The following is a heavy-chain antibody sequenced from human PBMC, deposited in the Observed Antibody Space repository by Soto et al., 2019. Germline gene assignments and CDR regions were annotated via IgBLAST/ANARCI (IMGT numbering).Heavy chain of an antibody. CDR3: ARTLYGDTVDS. V-gene: IGHV1-3*01. CDR1: GYTFTSYA. CDR2: INAGNGNT. J-gene: IGHJ4*02. D-gene: IGHD4-17*01. Sequence: ASVTVSCKASGYTFTSYAMHWVRQAPGQRLEWMGWINAGNGNTKYAQKFQGRVTMTRNTSISTAYMELSSLRSEDTAVYYCARTLYGDTVDSWGQGTLVPVSS.